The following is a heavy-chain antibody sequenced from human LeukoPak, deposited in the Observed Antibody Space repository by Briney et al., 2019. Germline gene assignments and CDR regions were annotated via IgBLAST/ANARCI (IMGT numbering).Heavy chain of an antibody. CDR1: GYTFTSYS. CDR2: INPNGGST. V-gene: IGHV1-46*01. CDR3: ARGGMVRDRRHFQFDH. Sequence: ASVKVSCKASGYTFTSYSMHWVRQAPGQGLEWMGVINPNGGSTIYAQKFQGRVTMTRDTSTSTVYMDLTSLRSEDTAVYYCARGGMVRDRRHFQFDHWGQGTLVTVSS. J-gene: IGHJ4*02. D-gene: IGHD3-10*01.